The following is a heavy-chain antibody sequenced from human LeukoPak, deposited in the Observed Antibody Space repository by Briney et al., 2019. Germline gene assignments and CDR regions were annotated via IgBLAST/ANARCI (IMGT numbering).Heavy chain of an antibody. CDR1: GFTFSDYY. D-gene: IGHD3-3*01. CDR2: ISSSGSTI. Sequence: GGSLRLSCAASGFTFSDYYMSWIRQAPGKGLEWVSYISSSGSTIYYADSVKGRFTISRDNAKNSLYLQMNSLRAEDTAVYYCARMTTYDFWSDYYPYWGQGTLVTVSS. CDR3: ARMTTYDFWSDYYPY. J-gene: IGHJ4*02. V-gene: IGHV3-11*01.